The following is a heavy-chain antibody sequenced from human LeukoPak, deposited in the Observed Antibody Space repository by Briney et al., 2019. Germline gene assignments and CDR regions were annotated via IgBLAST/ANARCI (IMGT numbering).Heavy chain of an antibody. CDR3: ARARTPYSSSWSGFDY. Sequence: SVKVSCKASGYTFTGYYMHWVRQAPGQGLEWMGWINPNSGGTNYAQKFQGRVTMTRDTSISTAYMELSRLRSDDTAVYYCARARTPYSSSWSGFDYWGQGTLVTVSS. V-gene: IGHV1-2*02. CDR2: INPNSGGT. J-gene: IGHJ4*02. CDR1: GYTFTGYY. D-gene: IGHD6-13*01.